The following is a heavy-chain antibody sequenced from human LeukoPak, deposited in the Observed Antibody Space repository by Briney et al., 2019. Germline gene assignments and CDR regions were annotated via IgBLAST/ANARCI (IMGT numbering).Heavy chain of an antibody. CDR1: GFTFSSYA. CDR3: AKGAGVIITSFDY. CDR2: TSGSGVTT. D-gene: IGHD3-10*01. V-gene: IGHV3-23*01. Sequence: GGSLRLSCAASGFTFSSYAMSWVRQAPGKGLEWVSGTSGSGVTTYYADSVKGRFTISRDNSKNTLYLQMDSLRAEDTAVYYCAKGAGVIITSFDYWGQGTLVTVSS. J-gene: IGHJ4*02.